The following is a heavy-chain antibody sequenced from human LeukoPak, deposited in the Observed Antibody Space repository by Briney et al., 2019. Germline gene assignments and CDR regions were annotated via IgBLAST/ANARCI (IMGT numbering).Heavy chain of an antibody. Sequence: ASLRVSCKASGFTFTNYDINWVRQATGQGLEWMGWMNPNSGTTGYAQKLQGRITISRNDSINTAYMELNSLRSEDTAICYCAREARYSGYDSFDYWGQGTLVTVSS. CDR3: AREARYSGYDSFDY. CDR2: MNPNSGTT. CDR1: GFTFTNYD. V-gene: IGHV1-8*03. D-gene: IGHD5-12*01. J-gene: IGHJ4*02.